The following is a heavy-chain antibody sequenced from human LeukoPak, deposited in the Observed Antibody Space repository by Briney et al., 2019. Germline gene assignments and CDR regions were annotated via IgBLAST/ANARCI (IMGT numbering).Heavy chain of an antibody. CDR3: AKDRTYSNSDNWFDP. Sequence: GGSLRLSCAASGFTFSSYGMHWVRQAPGKGLEWVAFIRYDGSNKYYADSVKGRFTISRGNSKNTLYLQMNSLRAEDTAVYYCAKDRTYSNSDNWFDPWGQGALVTLSS. CDR2: IRYDGSNK. J-gene: IGHJ5*02. V-gene: IGHV3-30*02. D-gene: IGHD6-6*01. CDR1: GFTFSSYG.